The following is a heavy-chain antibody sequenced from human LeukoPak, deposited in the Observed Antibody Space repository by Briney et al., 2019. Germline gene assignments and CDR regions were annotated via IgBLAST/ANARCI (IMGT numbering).Heavy chain of an antibody. J-gene: IGHJ3*02. CDR1: GYSISSGYY. V-gene: IGHV4-38-2*01. Sequence: PSETLSLTCAVSGYSISSGYYWGWIRQPPGKGLEWIGSIYHSGSTYYNPSLKSRVTISVDTSKNQFSLKLSSVTAADTAVYYCARTPFYDAFDIWGQGTMVTVSS. CDR2: IYHSGST. D-gene: IGHD2/OR15-2a*01. CDR3: ARTPFYDAFDI.